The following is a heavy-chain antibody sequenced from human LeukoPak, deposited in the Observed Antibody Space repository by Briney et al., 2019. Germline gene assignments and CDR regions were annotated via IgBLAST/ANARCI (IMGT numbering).Heavy chain of an antibody. V-gene: IGHV4-38-2*02. CDR3: ARGLKGP. CDR1: GYSISSSYY. J-gene: IGHJ5*02. CDR2: IYYSGST. Sequence: PSETLSLTCTVSGYSISSSYYWGWIRQPPGKGLEWIGSIYYSGSTYYNPSLKSRVTISVDTSKNQFSLMLSSVTAADTAVYYCARGLKGPWGQGTLVTVSS.